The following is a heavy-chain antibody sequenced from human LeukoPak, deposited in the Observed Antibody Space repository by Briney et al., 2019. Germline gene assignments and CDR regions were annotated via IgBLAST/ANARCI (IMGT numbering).Heavy chain of an antibody. CDR3: ARPGGIAAADTAAGGEFDP. V-gene: IGHV4-38-2*02. J-gene: IGHJ5*02. D-gene: IGHD6-13*01. CDR1: GYSISSGYY. CDR2: IYHSGST. Sequence: PSETLSLTCTVSGYSISSGYYWGWIRQPPGKGLEWIGSIYHSGSTYYNPSLKSRVTISVDMSKNQFSLKLSSVTAADTAVYYCARPGGIAAADTAAGGEFDPWGQGTLVTVSS.